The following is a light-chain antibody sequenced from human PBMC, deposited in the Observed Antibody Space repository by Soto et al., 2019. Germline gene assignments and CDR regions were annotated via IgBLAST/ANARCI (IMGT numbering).Light chain of an antibody. J-gene: IGKJ4*01. CDR2: DAS. Sequence: EIVLTQSPATLSLSPGERATLSCRASQSVSSHLAWYQQKPGQAPRLLIYDASNRATGIPARFSGSGSGTDFTVSISSLEPEDFAVYYCQQRSNWPPGPLTFGGGTKVEIK. CDR3: QQRSNWPPGPLT. V-gene: IGKV3-11*01. CDR1: QSVSSH.